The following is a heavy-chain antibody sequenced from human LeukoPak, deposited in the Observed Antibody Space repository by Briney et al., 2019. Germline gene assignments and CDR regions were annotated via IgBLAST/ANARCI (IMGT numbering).Heavy chain of an antibody. J-gene: IGHJ3*02. V-gene: IGHV3-23*01. CDR1: GFTFSSYA. Sequence: QTGGSLRLSCAASGFTFSSYAMSWVRQAPGKGLEWVSAISGSGGSTYYADSVKGRFTISRDNSKNTLYLQMDSLRAEDTAVYYCATTPSGGYDFWSGYRGAHAFDIWGQGTMVTVSS. CDR3: ATTPSGGYDFWSGYRGAHAFDI. CDR2: ISGSGGST. D-gene: IGHD3-3*01.